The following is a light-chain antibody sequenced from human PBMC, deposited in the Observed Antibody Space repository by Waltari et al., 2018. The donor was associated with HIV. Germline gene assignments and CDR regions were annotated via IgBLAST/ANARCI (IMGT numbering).Light chain of an antibody. CDR2: ATS. J-gene: IGKJ1*01. CDR1: QTLTTW. Sequence: DILMTQSPSSVSASVGDRVTVTCRASQTLTTWLTWYRQKPGTAPEVLIYATSTLQTGVPQRFSGGRSGTDFTLTISSLEPEDFAVYYCQQRSNWPPWTFGQGTKVEIK. CDR3: QQRSNWPPWT. V-gene: IGKV1-12*01.